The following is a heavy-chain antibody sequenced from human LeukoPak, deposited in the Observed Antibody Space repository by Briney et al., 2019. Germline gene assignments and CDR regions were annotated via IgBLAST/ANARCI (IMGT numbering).Heavy chain of an antibody. CDR3: ARDPPGELELPAFDI. D-gene: IGHD1-7*01. CDR2: INPNSGGT. V-gene: IGHV1-2*02. Sequence: ASVKVSCKASGYTFTGYYMHWVRQAPGQGLEWMGWINPNSGGTNYAQKFQGRVTMTRDTSISTAYMELSRLRSDDTAVYYCARDPPGELELPAFDIWGQGTMVTVSS. CDR1: GYTFTGYY. J-gene: IGHJ3*02.